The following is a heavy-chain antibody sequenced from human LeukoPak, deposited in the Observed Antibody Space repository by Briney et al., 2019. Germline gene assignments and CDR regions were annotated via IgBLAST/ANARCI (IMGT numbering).Heavy chain of an antibody. J-gene: IGHJ3*02. V-gene: IGHV1-58*01. CDR1: GFTFTSSA. CDR2: IVVGSGNT. CDR3: AADTHSGAFDI. Sequence: ASVKVTCKASGFTFTSSAVQWVRQARGQRLEWIGWIVVGSGNTNYAQKFQERVTITRDMSTSTAYMELSSLRSEDTAVYYCAADTHSGAFDIWGQGTMVTVSS.